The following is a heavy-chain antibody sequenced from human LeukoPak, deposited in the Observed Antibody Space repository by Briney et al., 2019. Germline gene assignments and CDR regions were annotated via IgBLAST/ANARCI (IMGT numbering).Heavy chain of an antibody. V-gene: IGHV3-23*01. J-gene: IGHJ1*01. CDR2: ISGNADTA. CDR1: GFTFGSYA. D-gene: IGHD3-22*01. CDR3: AGGNYYFDTSGYYFERLQH. Sequence: PGGSLRLSCVASGFTFGSYAMSWVRQAPGKGLEWVSSISGNADTAYYAESVKGRFTISRDNSKKAVFLQIAGLRAEDTAVYYWAGGNYYFDTSGYYFERLQHWGQGTLVTVSS.